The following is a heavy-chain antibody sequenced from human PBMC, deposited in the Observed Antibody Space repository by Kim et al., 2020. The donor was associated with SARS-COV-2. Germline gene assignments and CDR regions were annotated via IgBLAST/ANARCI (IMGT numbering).Heavy chain of an antibody. CDR1: GDSVSSDSAG. J-gene: IGHJ4*02. CDR2: TYYRSKWYY. Sequence: SQTLSLTCVISGDSVSSDSAGWNWIRQSPSRGLEWLGRTYYRSKWYYDYADSVKSRITINPDTSKNQFSLQLKSVTPEDTAMYYCARDHQYSIDYWGQGTLVTVSS. D-gene: IGHD5-12*01. V-gene: IGHV6-1*01. CDR3: ARDHQYSIDY.